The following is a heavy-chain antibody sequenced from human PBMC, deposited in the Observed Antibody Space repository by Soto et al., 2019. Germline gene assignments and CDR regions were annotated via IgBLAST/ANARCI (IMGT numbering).Heavy chain of an antibody. CDR1: GLTFSSYG. J-gene: IGHJ4*02. D-gene: IGHD6-19*01. V-gene: IGHV3-33*01. CDR2: IWYDGSNK. Sequence: QVQLVESGGGVVQPGRSLRLSCAASGLTFSSYGMHWVRQAPGKGLEWVAVIWYDGSNKYYADSVKGRFTISRDNSKNTLYLQMNSLRAEDTAVYYCARGMGSGSTYYFDYWGQGTLVTVSS. CDR3: ARGMGSGSTYYFDY.